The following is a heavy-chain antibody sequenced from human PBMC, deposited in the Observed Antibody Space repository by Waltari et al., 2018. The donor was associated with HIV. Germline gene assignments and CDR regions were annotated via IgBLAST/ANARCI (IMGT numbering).Heavy chain of an antibody. V-gene: IGHV3-48*01. J-gene: IGHJ4*02. CDR3: ATDFWSGHPDY. CDR2: ISSRHSTM. CDR1: AATLSGYS. Sequence: EVHLVESGGGWVQPGGSLRLTCTASAATLSGYSMNWVRQAPGKGLEWISYISSRHSTMFYSDSVKGRFTISRDNAKNSLYLEMTNLRVEDTAVYYCATDFWSGHPDYWGQGTLVTVSS. D-gene: IGHD3-3*01.